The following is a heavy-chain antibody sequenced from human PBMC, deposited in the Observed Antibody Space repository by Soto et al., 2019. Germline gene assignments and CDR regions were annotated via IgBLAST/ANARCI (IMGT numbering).Heavy chain of an antibody. CDR1: GGSISSGGYY. J-gene: IGHJ3*02. D-gene: IGHD2-15*01. Sequence: SETLSLTCTVSGGSISSGGYYWSWIRQHPGKGLEWIGYIYYSGSTYYNPSLKSRVTISVDTSKNQFSLKLSSVTAADTAVYYCARGNCSGGSCYPGALDIWGQGTMVTVSS. V-gene: IGHV4-31*03. CDR2: IYYSGST. CDR3: ARGNCSGGSCYPGALDI.